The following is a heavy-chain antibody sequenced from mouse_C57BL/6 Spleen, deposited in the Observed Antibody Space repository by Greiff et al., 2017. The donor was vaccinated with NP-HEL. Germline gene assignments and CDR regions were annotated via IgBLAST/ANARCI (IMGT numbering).Heavy chain of an antibody. V-gene: IGHV3-6*01. CDR2: ISYDGSN. Sequence: EVKLQESGPGLVKPSQSLSLTCSVTGYSITSGYYWNWIRQFPGNKLEWMGYISYDGSNNYNPSLKNRISITRDTSKNQFFLKLNSVTTEDTATYYCAIKVRGNYGNFWYFDVWGTGTTVTVAS. CDR1: GYSITSGYY. CDR3: AIKVRGNYGNFWYFDV. D-gene: IGHD2-1*01. J-gene: IGHJ1*03.